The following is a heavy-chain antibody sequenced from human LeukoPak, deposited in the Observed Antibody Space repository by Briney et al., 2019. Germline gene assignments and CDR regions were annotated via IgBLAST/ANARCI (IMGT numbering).Heavy chain of an antibody. CDR3: AREGGKFNLVVVAADGFDP. CDR1: GFTFNNYA. D-gene: IGHD2-15*01. J-gene: IGHJ5*02. V-gene: IGHV3-21*01. Sequence: GGSLRLSCAASGFTFNNYAMSWVRQAPGKGLEWVSSISSSSSYIYYADSVKGRFTISRDNAKNSLYLQMNSLRAEDTAVYYCAREGGKFNLVVVAADGFDPWGQGTLVTVSS. CDR2: ISSSSSYI.